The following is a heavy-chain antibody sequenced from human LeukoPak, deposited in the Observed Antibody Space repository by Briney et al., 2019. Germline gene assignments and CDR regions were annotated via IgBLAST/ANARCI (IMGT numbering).Heavy chain of an antibody. V-gene: IGHV1-2*02. CDR2: INPNSGGT. Sequence: ASVKVSCKASGYTFTGYYMHWVRQAPGQGLEWMGWINPNSGGTNYAQKFQGRVTMTRDTSISTAYMELSRLRSDDTAVYYCARVARGQKLLWFGEPRSWFDPWGQGTLVTVSS. CDR1: GYTFTGYY. D-gene: IGHD3-10*01. CDR3: ARVARGQKLLWFGEPRSWFDP. J-gene: IGHJ5*02.